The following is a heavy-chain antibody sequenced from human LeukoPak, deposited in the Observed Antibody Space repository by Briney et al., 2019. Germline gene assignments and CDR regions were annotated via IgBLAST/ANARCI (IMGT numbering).Heavy chain of an antibody. CDR1: GFTFSSYS. D-gene: IGHD1-7*01. V-gene: IGHV3-21*01. CDR2: ISSSSTYK. J-gene: IGHJ4*02. CDR3: ARDVSPGTGVDYFDY. Sequence: GGSLRLSCAASGFTFSSYSMNWVRQAPGKGLEWVSSISSSSTYKYYADSVKGRFTISRDNAKNALYLQMNSLRAEDTAVYYCARDVSPGTGVDYFDYWGQGTLVTVSS.